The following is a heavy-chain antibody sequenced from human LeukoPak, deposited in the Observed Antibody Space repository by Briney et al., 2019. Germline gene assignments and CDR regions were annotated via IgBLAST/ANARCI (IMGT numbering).Heavy chain of an antibody. V-gene: IGHV4-30-4*01. Sequence: PSQTLSLTCTVSGGPISSGDYYWSWIRQPPGKGLEWIGYIYYSGSTYYNPSLKSRVTISVDTSKNQFSLKLSSVTAADTAVYYCARVYAGYYYSHYFDYWGQGTLVTVSS. CDR1: GGPISSGDYY. J-gene: IGHJ4*02. CDR3: ARVYAGYYYSHYFDY. D-gene: IGHD3-22*01. CDR2: IYYSGST.